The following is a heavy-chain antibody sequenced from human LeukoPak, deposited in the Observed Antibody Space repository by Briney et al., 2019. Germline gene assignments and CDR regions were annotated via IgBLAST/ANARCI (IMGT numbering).Heavy chain of an antibody. J-gene: IGHJ5*02. Sequence: ASVKVSCKASGYTFTSYAMHWVRQAPGQRLEWMGWINAGNGNTKYSQKFQGRVTITRDTSASTAYMELSSLRSEDTAVYYCARGRGIVVVPAARPLFDPWGQGTLATVSS. D-gene: IGHD2-2*01. CDR3: ARGRGIVVVPAARPLFDP. V-gene: IGHV1-3*01. CDR1: GYTFTSYA. CDR2: INAGNGNT.